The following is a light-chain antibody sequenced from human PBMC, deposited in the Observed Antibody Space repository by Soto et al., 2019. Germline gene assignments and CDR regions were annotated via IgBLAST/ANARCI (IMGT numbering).Light chain of an antibody. Sequence: EIVLTQSPGTLSLSPGERATLCCRASQSVSNSYLAWYQQKPGQAPRLLIYGVSSRATGIPDRFSGSGSGTDFTLTISRLEPEDFAVYYCQHYGGSPLFTFGPGTKVDIK. CDR3: QHYGGSPLFT. CDR1: QSVSNSY. CDR2: GVS. J-gene: IGKJ3*01. V-gene: IGKV3-20*01.